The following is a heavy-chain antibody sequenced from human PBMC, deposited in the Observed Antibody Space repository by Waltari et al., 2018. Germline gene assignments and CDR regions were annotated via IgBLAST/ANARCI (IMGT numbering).Heavy chain of an antibody. D-gene: IGHD2-15*01. V-gene: IGHV4-34*01. CDR2: INHSGST. CDR3: AGGEIVVVVAATLYYYYGMDV. Sequence: QVQLQQWGAGLLKPSETLSLTCAVYGGSFSGYYWSWIRQPPGQGLEWIGEINHSGSTNYNPSLKSRVTISVDTSKNQFSLKLSSVTAADTAVYYWAGGEIVVVVAATLYYYYGMDVWGQGTTVTVSS. CDR1: GGSFSGYY. J-gene: IGHJ6*02.